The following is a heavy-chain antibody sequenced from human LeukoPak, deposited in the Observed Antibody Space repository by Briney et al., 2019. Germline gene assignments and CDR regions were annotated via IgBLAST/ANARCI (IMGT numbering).Heavy chain of an antibody. CDR3: AGTGSYYYFDY. V-gene: IGHV4-39*01. D-gene: IGHD3-10*01. J-gene: IGHJ4*02. Sequence: SETLSLTCTVSGGSISSSSYYWGWIRQPPGKGLEWIGSIYYSGSTYYNPSLKSRVTISVDTSKNQFSLKPSSVTAADTAVYYCAGTGSYYYFDYWGQGTLVTVSS. CDR2: IYYSGST. CDR1: GGSISSSSYY.